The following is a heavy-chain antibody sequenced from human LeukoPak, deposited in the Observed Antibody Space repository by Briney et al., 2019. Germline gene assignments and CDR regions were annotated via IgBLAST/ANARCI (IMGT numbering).Heavy chain of an antibody. CDR1: GFTFNDYA. Sequence: PGRSLRLSCAASGFTFNDYAMHWVRQAPGKGLEWVSGISWNSGNIGYADSVKGRFTISRDNAKNSLYLQMNSLRAEDTALYYCAREDTAAGRFLDYWGQGTLVTVSS. CDR2: ISWNSGNI. J-gene: IGHJ4*02. D-gene: IGHD6-13*01. V-gene: IGHV3-9*01. CDR3: AREDTAAGRFLDY.